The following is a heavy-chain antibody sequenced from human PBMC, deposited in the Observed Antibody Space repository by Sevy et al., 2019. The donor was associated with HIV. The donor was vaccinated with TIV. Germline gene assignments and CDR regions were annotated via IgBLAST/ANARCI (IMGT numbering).Heavy chain of an antibody. J-gene: IGHJ6*02. D-gene: IGHD3-22*01. CDR1: GYTFSNYW. Sequence: GESLKISCKGSGYTFSNYWIGWVRQMPGKGLEWMGIIYPADFDTRYSPSFQGQVTISSDKSISTAYLQWSSLKASDTAMYYCARRGYYDSSGYYTYGMDVWGQGTTVTVSS. CDR3: ARRGYYDSSGYYTYGMDV. V-gene: IGHV5-51*01. CDR2: IYPADFDT.